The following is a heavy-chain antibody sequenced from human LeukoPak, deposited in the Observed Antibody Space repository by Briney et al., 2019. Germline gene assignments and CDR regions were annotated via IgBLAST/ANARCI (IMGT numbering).Heavy chain of an antibody. CDR3: AKEGTVTVTAPNF. CDR1: GFTFSTYA. Sequence: GGSLRLSCAASGFTFSTYAMTWVRQAPGKGLEWVSAISGSGTPTYYADSVEGRFTISRDNSKNTLYLQVNSLRAEDTAVYYCAKEGTVTVTAPNFWGQGTLVTVSS. CDR2: ISGSGTPT. V-gene: IGHV3-23*01. J-gene: IGHJ4*01. D-gene: IGHD4-17*01.